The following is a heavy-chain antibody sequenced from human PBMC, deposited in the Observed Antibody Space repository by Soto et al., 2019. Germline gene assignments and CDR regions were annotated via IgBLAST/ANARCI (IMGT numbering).Heavy chain of an antibody. D-gene: IGHD4-17*01. CDR1: GGTFSSYA. V-gene: IGHV1-69*13. Sequence: ASVTVSCKASGGTFSSYAISWVRQAPGQGLEWMGGIIPIFGTANYAQKFQGRVTITADESTSTAYMELSSLRSEDTAVYYCARDRYGDEYDAFDIWGQGTMVTVSS. J-gene: IGHJ3*02. CDR3: ARDRYGDEYDAFDI. CDR2: IIPIFGTA.